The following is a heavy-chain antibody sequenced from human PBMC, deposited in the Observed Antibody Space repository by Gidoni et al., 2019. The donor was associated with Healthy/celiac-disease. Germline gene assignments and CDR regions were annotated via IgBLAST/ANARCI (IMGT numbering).Heavy chain of an antibody. D-gene: IGHD6-19*01. CDR2: INHSGST. Sequence: QVQLQQWGAGLLKPSETLSLTCAVYGGSFSGHYWSWIRQPPGKGLEWIGEINHSGSTNYNPSLKRRVTISVDTSKNQFALKLSSVTAADTAVYYCARGHGLKQWLVGGAAFDIWGQGTMVTVSS. V-gene: IGHV4-34*01. CDR1: GGSFSGHY. J-gene: IGHJ3*02. CDR3: ARGHGLKQWLVGGAAFDI.